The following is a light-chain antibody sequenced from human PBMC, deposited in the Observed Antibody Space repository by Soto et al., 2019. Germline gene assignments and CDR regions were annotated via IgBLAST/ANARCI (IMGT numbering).Light chain of an antibody. V-gene: IGKV3-20*01. Sequence: ELVLTQSPVTLSLSPGERATLSCRVGHSVSSSYLARYQQKPGQAPRLLIYSASSRATGIPDRFSGSGSGADYTLTISSLEPEDSAMYYCQQYGHSFWTFGHGTKVDIK. CDR2: SAS. J-gene: IGKJ1*01. CDR1: HSVSSSY. CDR3: QQYGHSFWT.